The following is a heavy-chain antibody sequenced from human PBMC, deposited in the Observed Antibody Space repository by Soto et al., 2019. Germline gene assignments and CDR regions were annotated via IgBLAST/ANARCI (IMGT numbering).Heavy chain of an antibody. J-gene: IGHJ5*02. D-gene: IGHD3-22*01. CDR1: GGSISSGGYY. CDR2: IYYSEIT. CDR3: ARYYYDSSAYFSP. Sequence: SETLSLTCTVSGGSISSGGYYWSWIRQHPGKGLEWIGYIYYSEITYYNPSLKSRVTMSVDTSKNQFSLKLSSVTAADTAVYYCARYYYDSSAYFSPWGQGNLVTVSS. V-gene: IGHV4-31*03.